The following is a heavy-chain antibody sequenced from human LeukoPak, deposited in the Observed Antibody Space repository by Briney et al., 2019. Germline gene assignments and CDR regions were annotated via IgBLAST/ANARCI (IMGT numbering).Heavy chain of an antibody. Sequence: SETLSLTCTVSGGSISSYYWSWIRQPPGKGLEWIGYIHYSGSTNYNPSLKSRVTRSVDTSKNQFSLKLSSVTAADTAVYYCARDDGYKVDYWGQGTLVTVSS. CDR1: GGSISSYY. CDR3: ARDDGYKVDY. V-gene: IGHV4-59*01. CDR2: IHYSGST. J-gene: IGHJ4*02. D-gene: IGHD5-24*01.